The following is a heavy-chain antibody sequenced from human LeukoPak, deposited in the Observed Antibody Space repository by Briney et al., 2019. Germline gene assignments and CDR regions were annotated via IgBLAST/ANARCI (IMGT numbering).Heavy chain of an antibody. CDR2: IIPIFGTA. D-gene: IGHD3-10*01. Sequence: ASVKVSCKASGGTFSSYAISWVRQAPGQGLEWMGGIIPIFGTANYAQKFQGRVTITADESTSTAYMELSSLRSEDTAVYYCARLRGGDYYYYYYMDVWGKGTTVTVSS. CDR3: ARLRGGDYYYYYYMDV. J-gene: IGHJ6*03. CDR1: GGTFSSYA. V-gene: IGHV1-69*13.